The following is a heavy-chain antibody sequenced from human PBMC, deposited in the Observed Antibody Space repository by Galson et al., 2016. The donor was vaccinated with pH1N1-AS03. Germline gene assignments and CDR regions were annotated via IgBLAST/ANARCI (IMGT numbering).Heavy chain of an antibody. V-gene: IGHV4-59*08. Sequence: LSLTCTVSGGSINNHYLSWIRQPPGKGLEWIGYIDNTGSTTYNPSIQSRLTMSVDTSKNQFSLRLRSVTAADTAVYYCARLFMEGLCSGGSCHQTNAFDMWGQGTMVTVSS. CDR1: GGSINNHY. J-gene: IGHJ3*02. CDR2: IDNTGST. CDR3: ARLFMEGLCSGGSCHQTNAFDM. D-gene: IGHD2-15*01.